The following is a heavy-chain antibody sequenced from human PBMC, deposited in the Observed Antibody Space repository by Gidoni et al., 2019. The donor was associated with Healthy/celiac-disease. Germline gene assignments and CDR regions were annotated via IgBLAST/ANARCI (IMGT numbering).Heavy chain of an antibody. CDR2: INHSGST. CDR3: ARMYYEGSGSSSSYYFDY. Sequence: QVQLQQWGAGLLKPSETLSLPCAVSGGSFSGSYWSWIRQPPGKGREWIGEINHSGSTNYNPAVKSRGTIAVDTSKNQCSLKLSSVTAADTAVYYCARMYYEGSGSSSSYYFDYWGQGTLVTVSS. CDR1: GGSFSGSY. V-gene: IGHV4-34*01. D-gene: IGHD3-10*01. J-gene: IGHJ4*02.